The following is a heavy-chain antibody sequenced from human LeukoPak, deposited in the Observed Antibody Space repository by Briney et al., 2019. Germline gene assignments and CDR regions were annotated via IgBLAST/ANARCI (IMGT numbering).Heavy chain of an antibody. V-gene: IGHV3-9*01. D-gene: IGHD6-13*01. CDR1: GFIFEDYG. J-gene: IGHJ4*02. CDR2: ISWSSGTT. CDR3: AKGSTLSYSSTWCDY. Sequence: PGGSLRLSCSASGFIFEDYGMHWIRQAPGKGLEWVSCISWSSGTTAYADSVKGRFTISRDNAKNSLYLQMKSLRAEDTALYYCAKGSTLSYSSTWCDYWGQGTLVTVSS.